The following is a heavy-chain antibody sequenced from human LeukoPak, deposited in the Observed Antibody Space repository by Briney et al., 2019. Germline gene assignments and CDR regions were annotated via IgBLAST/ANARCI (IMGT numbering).Heavy chain of an antibody. CDR2: IYSGDNT. J-gene: IGHJ4*02. V-gene: IGHV3-66*01. D-gene: IGHD5-18*01. CDR3: ARDKWVT. Sequence: GGSLRLSCAASGFTVSSNYMSWVRQAPGKGLEWVSVIYSGDNTYYADSVKGRFTITRDNSNNTLYLRMNSLRAEDTAVYYCARDKWVTWGQGTLVTVSS. CDR1: GFTVSSNY.